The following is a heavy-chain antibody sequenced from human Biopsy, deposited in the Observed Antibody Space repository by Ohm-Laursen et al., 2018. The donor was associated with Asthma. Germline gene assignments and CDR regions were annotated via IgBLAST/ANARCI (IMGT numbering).Heavy chain of an antibody. V-gene: IGHV1-18*01. CDR2: ISAYNGNT. CDR3: ARAVDYSHYYGIDV. CDR1: GYTFNSAG. Sequence: ESSVKVSCKTSGYTFNSAGITWVRQAPGQGLEWMGWISAYNGNTKVAQKLQDRVTMITDTSTSTAYMELRSLRSDDTAVYFCARAVDYSHYYGIDVWGQGTTVTVSS. D-gene: IGHD3-10*01. J-gene: IGHJ6*02.